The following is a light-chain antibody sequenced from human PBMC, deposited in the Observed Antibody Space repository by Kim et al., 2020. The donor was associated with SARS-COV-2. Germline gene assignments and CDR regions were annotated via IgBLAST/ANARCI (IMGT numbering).Light chain of an antibody. Sequence: NFMLTQPHSVSESPGNTVTISCTRTSGNIADNYVQWYQQRPGSAPTIVIYEDSERPSGVPDRFSGSIDTSSSSASLTISGLKTEDEADYYCQSYDISNVIFGGWTQLTVL. V-gene: IGLV6-57*04. CDR2: EDS. CDR1: SGNIADNY. J-gene: IGLJ2*01. CDR3: QSYDISNVI.